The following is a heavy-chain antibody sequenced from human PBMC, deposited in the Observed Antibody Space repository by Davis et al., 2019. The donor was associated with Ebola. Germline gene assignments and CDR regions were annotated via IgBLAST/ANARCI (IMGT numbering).Heavy chain of an antibody. V-gene: IGHV4-39*01. J-gene: IGHJ4*02. CDR2: IYYSGTT. D-gene: IGHD3-22*01. CDR1: GGSISSYY. CDR3: ARHLYDGSGYYRYYFDS. Sequence: MPSETLSLTCTVSGGSISSYYWGWIRQSPAKGLEWIGTIYYSGTTYYNPSLKSRVTMSIDVSENHFSLRLSSVIATDTAVYYCARHLYDGSGYYRYYFDSWGQGTLVTVFS.